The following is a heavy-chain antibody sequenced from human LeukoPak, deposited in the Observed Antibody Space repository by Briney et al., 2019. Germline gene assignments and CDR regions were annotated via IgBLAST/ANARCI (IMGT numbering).Heavy chain of an antibody. Sequence: PGGSLRLSCAASGFTFSSYAMSWVRQAPGKGLEWVSSISGSGDDPSYADSVKGRFTISRDNSRTTLYLQMNSLRAEDTAVYYCAKQFVDIWGRGTLVTVSS. CDR1: GFTFSSYA. V-gene: IGHV3-23*01. D-gene: IGHD5-24*01. CDR3: AKQFVDI. CDR2: ISGSGDDP. J-gene: IGHJ5*02.